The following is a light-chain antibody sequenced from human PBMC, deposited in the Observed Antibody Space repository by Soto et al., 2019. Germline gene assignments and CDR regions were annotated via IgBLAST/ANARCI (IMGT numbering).Light chain of an antibody. CDR2: INSDGSH. CDR3: QTWDTGIWV. J-gene: IGLJ3*02. Sequence: QPVLTQSPSASASLGASVKLTCTLTSGHSYYGIAWHQQQPEKGPRFLMKINSDGSHIKGDGIPDRFSGSSSGAERYLTISSLQADDEADYYCQTWDTGIWVFGGGTKVTVL. CDR1: SGHSYYG. V-gene: IGLV4-69*01.